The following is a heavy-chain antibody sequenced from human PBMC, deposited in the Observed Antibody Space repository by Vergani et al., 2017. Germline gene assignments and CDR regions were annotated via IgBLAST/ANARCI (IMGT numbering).Heavy chain of an antibody. J-gene: IGHJ6*02. V-gene: IGHV3-30*03. Sequence: VQLVESGGGVVQPGRSLRLSCAASGFTFSSYGMHWVRQAPGKGLEWVAVISYDGSNKYYADSVKGRFTISRDNSKNTLYLQMNSLRAEDTAVYYCARIFGYADVWGQGTTVTVSS. CDR3: ARIFGYADV. CDR2: ISYDGSNK. D-gene: IGHD3-3*01. CDR1: GFTFSSYG.